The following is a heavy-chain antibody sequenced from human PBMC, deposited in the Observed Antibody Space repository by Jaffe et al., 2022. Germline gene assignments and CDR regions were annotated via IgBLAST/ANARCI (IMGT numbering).Heavy chain of an antibody. CDR3: IRGVSGYKGALSDY. CDR2: IRSKAYGGTT. CDR1: GFTFGDYA. J-gene: IGHJ4*02. V-gene: IGHV3-49*03. Sequence: EVQLVESGGGLVQPGRSLRLSCTASGFTFGDYAMSWFRQAPGKGLEWVGFIRSKAYGGTTEDAASVKGRFTISRDDSKSIAYLQMNSLKTEDTAVYYCIRGVSGYKGALSDYWGQGTLVTVSS. D-gene: IGHD5-12*01.